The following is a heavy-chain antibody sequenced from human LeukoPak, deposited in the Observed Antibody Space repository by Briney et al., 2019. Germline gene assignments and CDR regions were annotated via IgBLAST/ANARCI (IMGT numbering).Heavy chain of an antibody. CDR1: GYTFTGYY. CDR2: INPNSGGT. Sequence: GASVKVSCKASGYTFTGYYMHWVRQAPGQGLEWMGWINPNSGGTNYAQKFQGRVTMARDTSISTAYMELSRLRSDDTAVYYCARDTTGEWGIAVAGTRGYFQHWGQGTLVTVSS. D-gene: IGHD6-19*01. CDR3: ARDTTGEWGIAVAGTRGYFQH. J-gene: IGHJ1*01. V-gene: IGHV1-2*02.